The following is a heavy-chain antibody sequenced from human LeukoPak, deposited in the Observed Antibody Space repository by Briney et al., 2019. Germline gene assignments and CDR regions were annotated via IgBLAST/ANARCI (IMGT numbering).Heavy chain of an antibody. CDR2: INPNSGDT. D-gene: IGHD5-18*01. Sequence: ASVKVSCKASGYTFTDCYLHWVRQAPGQGLEWMGWINPNSGDTDYAQKFQGRVTMTRDTSISTAYMELSRLRYDDTAVYYCARDMDTGPDLFDYWGQGTLVTVSS. V-gene: IGHV1-2*02. J-gene: IGHJ4*02. CDR3: ARDMDTGPDLFDY. CDR1: GYTFTDCY.